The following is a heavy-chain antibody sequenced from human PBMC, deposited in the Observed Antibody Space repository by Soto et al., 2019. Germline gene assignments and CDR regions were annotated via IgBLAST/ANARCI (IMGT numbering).Heavy chain of an antibody. D-gene: IGHD3-3*01. CDR3: ARGLRFLEWLPYNCIVP. Sequence: ASVKVSCKASGYTFTGYYMHWVRQAPGQGFEWMGWINPNSGGTNYAQKFQGRVTMTRDTSISTAYMELSRLRSDDTAVYYCARGLRFLEWLPYNCIVPWRQGTFVTV. V-gene: IGHV1-2*02. CDR2: INPNSGGT. CDR1: GYTFTGYY. J-gene: IGHJ5*02.